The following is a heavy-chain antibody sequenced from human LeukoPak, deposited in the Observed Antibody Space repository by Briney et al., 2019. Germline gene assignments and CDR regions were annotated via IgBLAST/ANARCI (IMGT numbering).Heavy chain of an antibody. CDR3: ARVREIAYYYYMDV. CDR1: GYTFTSYY. Sequence: ASVKVSCKASGYTFTSYYMHWVRQAPGQGLEWMGIINPSGGSTSYAQKFQGRVTMTTDTSTSTAYMELRSLRSDDTAVYYCARVREIAYYYYMDVWGKGTTVTISS. V-gene: IGHV1-46*01. CDR2: INPSGGST. D-gene: IGHD1-26*01. J-gene: IGHJ6*03.